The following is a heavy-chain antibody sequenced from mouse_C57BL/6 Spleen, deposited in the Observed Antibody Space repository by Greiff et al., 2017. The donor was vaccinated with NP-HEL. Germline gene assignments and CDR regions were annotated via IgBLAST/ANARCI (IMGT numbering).Heavy chain of an antibody. CDR2: IDPEDGDT. CDR3: TTPMVTSHYYAMDY. Sequence: EVQLQQSGAELVRPGASVKLSCTASGFNIKDYYMHWVKQRPEQGLEWIGRIDPEDGDTEYAPKFQGKATMTADTSSNTAYLQLSSLTSEDTAVYYVTTPMVTSHYYAMDYWGQGTSVTVSS. D-gene: IGHD2-2*01. CDR1: GFNIKDYY. V-gene: IGHV14-1*01. J-gene: IGHJ4*01.